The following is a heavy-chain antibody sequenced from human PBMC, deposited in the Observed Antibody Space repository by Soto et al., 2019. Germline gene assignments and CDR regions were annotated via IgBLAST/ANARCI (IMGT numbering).Heavy chain of an antibody. CDR1: GGSVSSGSYY. CDR2: IYDSGRT. V-gene: IGHV4-61*01. J-gene: IGHJ4*02. Sequence: AETLSLTCRVYGGSVSSGSYYWSWIRPRPGKRLEWIGYIYDSGRTKYNPSLKSRVSISVDTSNDRFSLKLSSVSAADTAVYYYARDRGDGFKYYSDYWGRGTLVTVSS. D-gene: IGHD3-10*01. CDR3: ARDRGDGFKYYSDY.